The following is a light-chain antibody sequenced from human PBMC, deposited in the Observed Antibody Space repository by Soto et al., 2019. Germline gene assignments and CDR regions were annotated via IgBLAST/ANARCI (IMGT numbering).Light chain of an antibody. CDR3: MQTTQFPFT. CDR1: QSLVHRDGNTY. V-gene: IGKV2-24*01. Sequence: DSVMTQTPLSLPVTLGQPASISCRSSQSLVHRDGNTYLSWLQQRPGQPPRLLIYRVFNRFSGVPDRFSGSGAGTYFTLKISRVEAEDFGVYYCMQTTQFPFTFGPGTKVDIK. CDR2: RVF. J-gene: IGKJ3*01.